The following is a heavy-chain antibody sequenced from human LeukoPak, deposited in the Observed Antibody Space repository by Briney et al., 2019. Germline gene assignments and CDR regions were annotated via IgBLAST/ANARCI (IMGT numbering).Heavy chain of an antibody. Sequence: PGRSLRLSCAAYGFTFSTYFMHWVRQAPGKGLEWVADIASDGSHTFYVESVKGRFTISRDNAKNSLYLQMNSLRAEDTAVYYCARDLGGWFDPWGQGTLVTVSS. CDR1: GFTFSTYF. V-gene: IGHV3-30-3*01. CDR2: IASDGSHT. CDR3: ARDLGGWFDP. J-gene: IGHJ5*02.